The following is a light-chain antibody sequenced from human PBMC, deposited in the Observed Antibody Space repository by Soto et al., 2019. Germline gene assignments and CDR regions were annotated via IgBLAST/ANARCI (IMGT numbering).Light chain of an antibody. J-gene: IGKJ4*01. V-gene: IGKV1-5*03. Sequence: DIQMTQSPSTLSASVGDRVTITCRASQSISYWLAWYQQTPGKAPKLLIYKASSLESGVPSRFSGSGSGTEFTLTISSLQPDAFATYYCQQYNTYPLTFGGGTKVEIK. CDR2: KAS. CDR1: QSISYW. CDR3: QQYNTYPLT.